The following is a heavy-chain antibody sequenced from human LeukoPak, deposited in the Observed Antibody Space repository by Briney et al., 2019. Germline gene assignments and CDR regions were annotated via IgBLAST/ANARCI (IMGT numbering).Heavy chain of an antibody. CDR3: AGKGPPYFDISAYYPFDI. J-gene: IGHJ3*02. Sequence: SETLSLTCTVSGGSIISSSYYWGWIRQPPGKGLEWIGTPFYGGTTYYNPSLKSRVTISVDTSKNHFSLRLSSVTAADTAVYYCAGKGPPYFDISAYYPFDIWGQGTMVTVSS. CDR1: GGSIISSSYY. D-gene: IGHD3-22*01. CDR2: PFYGGTT. V-gene: IGHV4-39*02.